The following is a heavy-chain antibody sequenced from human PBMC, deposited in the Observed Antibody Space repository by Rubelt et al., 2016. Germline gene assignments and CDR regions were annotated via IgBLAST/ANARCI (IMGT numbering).Heavy chain of an antibody. CDR1: GFTFSSYS. V-gene: IGHV3-74*01. J-gene: IGHJ4*02. Sequence: GSLRLSCEASGFTFSSYSMHWVRQDTGKGLVWVSRINGDGSSPSYADSVKGRFTISRDNAKNTLYLQMNTLRAEDTAVYYCAKARDITGWYGFDYWGQGTLVTVSS. CDR2: INGDGSSP. D-gene: IGHD6-19*01. CDR3: AKARDITGWYGFDY.